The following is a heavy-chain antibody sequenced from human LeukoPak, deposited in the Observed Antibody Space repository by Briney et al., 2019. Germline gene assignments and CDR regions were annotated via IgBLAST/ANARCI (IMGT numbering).Heavy chain of an antibody. D-gene: IGHD3-10*01. CDR1: GVTFSSYW. J-gene: IGHJ4*02. CDR2: ISYDGSNK. CDR3: ASMVNYYGSGSSGD. V-gene: IGHV3-30-3*01. Sequence: GGSLRLSCAASGVTFSSYWMSWVRQAPGKGLEWVAVISYDGSNKYYADSVKGRFTISRDNSKNTLYLQMNSLRAEDTAVYYCASMVNYYGSGSSGDWGQGTLVTVSS.